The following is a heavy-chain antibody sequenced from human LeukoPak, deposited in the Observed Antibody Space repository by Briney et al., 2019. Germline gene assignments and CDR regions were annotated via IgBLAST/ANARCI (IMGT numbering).Heavy chain of an antibody. CDR2: IRGSGGNT. Sequence: PGGSLRLSCAASGFTFSSYEMNWVRQAPGKGLEWVSTIRGSGGNTYYVDSVKGRFTISRDTSKNTLYLQMNSLRAEDTALYYCARYCSGTCYSGFEYWGQGTLVTVSS. D-gene: IGHD2-2*01. CDR1: GFTFSSYE. V-gene: IGHV3-23*01. CDR3: ARYCSGTCYSGFEY. J-gene: IGHJ4*02.